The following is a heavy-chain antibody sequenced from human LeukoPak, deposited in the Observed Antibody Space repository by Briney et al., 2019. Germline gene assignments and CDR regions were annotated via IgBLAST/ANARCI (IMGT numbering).Heavy chain of an antibody. CDR2: ISSSSSYI. CDR3: ARDPAGYCSGGSCYSGAFDI. Sequence: PGGSLRLSCAAPGFTFSSYSMNWVRQAPGKGLEWVSSISSSSSYIYYADSVKGRFTISRDNAKNSLYLQMNSLRAEDTAVYYCARDPAGYCSGGSCYSGAFDIWGQGTMVTVSS. V-gene: IGHV3-21*01. CDR1: GFTFSSYS. D-gene: IGHD2-15*01. J-gene: IGHJ3*02.